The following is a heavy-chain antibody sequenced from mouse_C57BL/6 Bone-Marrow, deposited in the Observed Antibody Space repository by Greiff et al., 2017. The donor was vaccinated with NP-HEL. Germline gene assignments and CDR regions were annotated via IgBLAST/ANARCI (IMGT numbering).Heavy chain of an antibody. J-gene: IGHJ3*01. CDR2: IYPRSGNT. Sequence: VQLQESGAELARPGASVKLSCKASGYTFPSYGISWVKQRTGQGLEWIGEIYPRSGNTYYNEKFKGKATLTADKSSSTAYMELRSLTSEDSAVYFCASENYGSSPFAYWGQGTLVTVSA. D-gene: IGHD1-1*01. V-gene: IGHV1-81*01. CDR1: GYTFPSYG. CDR3: ASENYGSSPFAY.